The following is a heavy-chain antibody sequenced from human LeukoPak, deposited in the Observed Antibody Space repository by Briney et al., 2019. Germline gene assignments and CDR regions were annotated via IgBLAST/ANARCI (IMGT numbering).Heavy chain of an antibody. Sequence: SETLSLTCTVSGGSISSYYWSWIRQPPGKGLEWIGYIYYSGSTNYNPSLKSRVTISVDTSKNQFPLKLSSVTAADTAVYYCARSYYYDSSGYLRGTYYFDYWGQGTLVTVSS. V-gene: IGHV4-59*08. CDR3: ARSYYYDSSGYLRGTYYFDY. J-gene: IGHJ4*02. CDR2: IYYSGST. D-gene: IGHD3-22*01. CDR1: GGSISSYY.